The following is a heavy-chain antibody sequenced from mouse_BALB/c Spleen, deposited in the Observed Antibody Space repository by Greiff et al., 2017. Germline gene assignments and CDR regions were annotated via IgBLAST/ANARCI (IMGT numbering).Heavy chain of an antibody. Sequence: EVNVVESGGGLVQPGGSRKLSCAASGFTFSSFGMHWVRQSPEKGLEWVAYISSGSSTIYYADTVKGRFTISRDNPKNTLFLQMTSLRSEDTAMYYCARFGNYGAMDYWGQGTSVTVSS. V-gene: IGHV5-17*02. D-gene: IGHD2-1*01. CDR1: GFTFSSFG. CDR2: ISSGSSTI. J-gene: IGHJ4*01. CDR3: ARFGNYGAMDY.